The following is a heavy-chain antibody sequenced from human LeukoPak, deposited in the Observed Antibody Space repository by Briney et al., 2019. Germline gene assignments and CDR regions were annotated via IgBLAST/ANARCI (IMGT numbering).Heavy chain of an antibody. Sequence: PGGSLRLSCEASGFTLSSYSMNWIRQAPGKGLEWVSYISSRRAFIYYADSVKGRFTISRDNANNSLYLQMNSLSPEDTAVYYCARDAYYYDSSEPYIYYSYYYYMDVWGKGTPVTVSS. CDR1: GFTLSSYS. V-gene: IGHV3-48*01. CDR2: ISSRRAFI. D-gene: IGHD3-22*01. CDR3: ARDAYYYDSSEPYIYYSYYYYMDV. J-gene: IGHJ6*03.